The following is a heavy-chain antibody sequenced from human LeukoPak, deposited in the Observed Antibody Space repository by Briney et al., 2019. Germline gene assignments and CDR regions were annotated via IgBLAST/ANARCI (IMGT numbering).Heavy chain of an antibody. Sequence: ASVKLSCKASGYTFIGYYMHWGRQAPGQGLEWMGWINPNSGGTNYAQKFQGRVTMTRETSISPAHRELSRLGSDDTAEYYCGRGGATYCSSASCYKYYFMDVWGKGTTVTISS. D-gene: IGHD2-2*02. CDR3: GRGGATYCSSASCYKYYFMDV. V-gene: IGHV1-2*02. CDR2: INPNSGGT. J-gene: IGHJ6*04. CDR1: GYTFIGYY.